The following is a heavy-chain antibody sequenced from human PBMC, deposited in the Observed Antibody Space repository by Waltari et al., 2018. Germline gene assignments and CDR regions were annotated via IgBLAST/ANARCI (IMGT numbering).Heavy chain of an antibody. CDR2: IDPKNGXS. Sequence: QVQLVQSGAEVKTXGASVRVSCXASGYLXTAYXFHWVRQAPGQGLEWMGRIDPKNGXSKDAQKFRGRVXLTXDTSXXTXHMHVTMXXXDDTXVYYCARGGGXEVSGFDXWGQGTLVTXSS. V-gene: IGHV1-2*05. CDR3: ARGGGXEVSGFDX. J-gene: IGHJ4*02. D-gene: IGHD1-1*01. CDR1: GYLXTAYX.